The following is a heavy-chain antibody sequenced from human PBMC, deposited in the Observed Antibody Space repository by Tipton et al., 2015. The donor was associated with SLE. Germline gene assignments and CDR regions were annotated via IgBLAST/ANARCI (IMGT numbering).Heavy chain of an antibody. CDR2: IRYDGSNK. D-gene: IGHD3-3*01. J-gene: IGHJ4*02. CDR1: GFTFSSYG. CDR3: AKVLEGFWNALGY. V-gene: IGHV3-30*02. Sequence: SLRLSCAASGFTFSSYGMHWVRQAPGKGLEWVAFIRYDGSNKYYADSVKGRFTISRDNSKNTLYLQMNSLRAEDTAVYYCAKVLEGFWNALGYWGQGTLVTVSS.